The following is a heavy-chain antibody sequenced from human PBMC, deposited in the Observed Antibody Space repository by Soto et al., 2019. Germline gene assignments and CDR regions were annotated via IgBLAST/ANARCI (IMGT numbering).Heavy chain of an antibody. D-gene: IGHD1-26*01. CDR1: GFSVSSNY. J-gene: IGHJ5*02. CDR3: ARPHSAAFAWAAES. Sequence: VRLVESGGGLIQPGGSLRLSCVVSGFSVSSNYMSWVRQAPGKGLEWVTVVSDVERANYADSVKGRFTVSRDISTRTVFLQMNSLRAEDTAVYYCARPHSAAFAWAAESWGQGTLVIVSS. CDR2: VSDVERA. V-gene: IGHV3-53*01.